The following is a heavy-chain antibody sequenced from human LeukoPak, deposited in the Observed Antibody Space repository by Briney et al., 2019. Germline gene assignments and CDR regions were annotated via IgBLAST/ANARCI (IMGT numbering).Heavy chain of an antibody. Sequence: GGSLRLSCAASGFTFGSYAMSWVRQAPGKGLEWVSAISGSGGSTYYADSVKGRFTISRDNSKNTLYLQMNSLRAEDTAVYYCAKDLKPPSSYFDYWGQGTLVTVSS. CDR3: AKDLKPPSSYFDY. D-gene: IGHD1-14*01. J-gene: IGHJ4*02. CDR2: ISGSGGST. V-gene: IGHV3-23*01. CDR1: GFTFGSYA.